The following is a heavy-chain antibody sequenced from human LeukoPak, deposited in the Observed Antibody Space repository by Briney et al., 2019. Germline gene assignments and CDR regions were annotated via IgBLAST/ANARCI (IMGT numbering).Heavy chain of an antibody. J-gene: IGHJ6*02. CDR1: GYTLTELS. CDR2: FDPEDGET. CDR3: ATVLWQPNPYYYYYGMDV. Sequence: GASVKVSCKVSGYTLTELSMHWVRQAPGKGLEWMGGFDPEDGETIYAQKFQGRVTMTEDTSTDTAYMELSSLRSEDTAVYYCATVLWQPNPYYYYYGMDVWGQGTTVTVSS. D-gene: IGHD2-21*01. V-gene: IGHV1-24*01.